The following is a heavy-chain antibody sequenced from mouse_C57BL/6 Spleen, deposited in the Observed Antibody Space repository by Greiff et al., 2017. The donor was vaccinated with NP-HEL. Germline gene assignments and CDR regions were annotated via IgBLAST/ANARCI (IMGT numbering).Heavy chain of an antibody. Sequence: QVQLQQSGAELAKPGASVKLSCKASGYTFTSYWMHWVKQRPGQGLEWIGYINPSSGYTKYNQKFKDKATLTADKSSSTAYMQLSSLTSEDAAVYYCARGLYGSSYFDYWGQGTTLTVSS. J-gene: IGHJ2*01. D-gene: IGHD1-1*01. CDR2: INPSSGYT. CDR3: ARGLYGSSYFDY. V-gene: IGHV1-7*01. CDR1: GYTFTSYW.